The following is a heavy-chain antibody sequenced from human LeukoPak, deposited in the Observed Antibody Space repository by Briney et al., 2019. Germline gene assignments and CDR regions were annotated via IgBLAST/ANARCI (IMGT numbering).Heavy chain of an antibody. D-gene: IGHD1-26*01. CDR3: ARDGRVGNFDY. Sequence: GGSLRLSRAASGFTFSSYAMSWVRQAPGKGLEWVSAINSGGGSTYYADSVKGRFTTSRDNSKNTLYLQMNSLRAEDTAVYYCARDGRVGNFDYWGQGTLVTVSS. V-gene: IGHV3-23*01. J-gene: IGHJ4*02. CDR2: INSGGGST. CDR1: GFTFSSYA.